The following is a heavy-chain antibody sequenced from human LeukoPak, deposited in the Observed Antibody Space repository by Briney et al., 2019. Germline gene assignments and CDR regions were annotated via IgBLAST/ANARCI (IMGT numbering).Heavy chain of an antibody. J-gene: IGHJ6*04. D-gene: IGHD3-10*02. CDR2: ISSSSSTI. Sequence: GGSLRLSCAASGFTFSNAWMSWVRQAPGKGLEWVSYISSSSSTIFYADSVKGRFTISRDNAKNSLYLQMNSLRAEDTAVYYCAELGITMIGGVWGKGTTVTISS. CDR3: AELGITMIGGV. V-gene: IGHV3-48*01. CDR1: GFTFSNAW.